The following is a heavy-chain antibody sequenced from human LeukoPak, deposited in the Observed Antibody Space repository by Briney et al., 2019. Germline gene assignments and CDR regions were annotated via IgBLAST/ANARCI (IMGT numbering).Heavy chain of an antibody. D-gene: IGHD7-27*01. J-gene: IGHJ5*02. CDR1: GYSFTSYY. CDR3: ARGGVAKLGPLDL. Sequence: ASVKVSCKASGYSFTSYYMHWVRQPPGQGLEWMGIINPSDSSTSYAQKFQGRVTMTRDTSTSTVYMELSSLRSEDTAVYYCARGGVAKLGPLDLWGQGTLVTVSS. V-gene: IGHV1-46*01. CDR2: INPSDSST.